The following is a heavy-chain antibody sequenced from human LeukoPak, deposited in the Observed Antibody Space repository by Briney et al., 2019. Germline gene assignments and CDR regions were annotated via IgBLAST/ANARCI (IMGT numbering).Heavy chain of an antibody. CDR2: VSGNGLKT. CDR3: AKIVVPAAYYFYGMDI. D-gene: IGHD2-2*01. CDR1: GFTFSTSA. V-gene: IGHV3-23*01. Sequence: GGSLRLSCVVSGFTFSTSAMSWVRQTPGKGLEWVSGVSGNGLKTFYADSVKGRFTISRDNSKKTVDLQMNNLRVEDSAIFYCAKIVVPAAYYFYGMDIWGPGTTVTVSS. J-gene: IGHJ6*02.